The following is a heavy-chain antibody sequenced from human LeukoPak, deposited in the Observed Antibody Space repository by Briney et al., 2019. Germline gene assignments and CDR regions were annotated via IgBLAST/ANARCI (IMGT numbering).Heavy chain of an antibody. D-gene: IGHD1-26*01. V-gene: IGHV3-30*02. CDR1: GFTFSSYG. J-gene: IGHJ4*02. CDR2: TRDDGSNK. Sequence: GGSLRLSCAASGFTFSSYGMHWVRQAPGKGLEWVAFTRDDGSNKYYADSVKGRFTISRDNAKNTLFLQMNSLRAEDTAVYYCARILVGTALDPGWGQGTLVTVSS. CDR3: ARILVGTALDPG.